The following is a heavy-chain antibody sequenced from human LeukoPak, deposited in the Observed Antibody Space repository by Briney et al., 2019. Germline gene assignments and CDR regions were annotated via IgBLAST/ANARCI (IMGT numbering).Heavy chain of an antibody. CDR1: GGSISSSSYY. CDR2: IYYSGST. J-gene: IGHJ6*03. V-gene: IGHV4-39*07. CDR3: AGVSLSGSGSYREDYYYYMDV. D-gene: IGHD3-10*01. Sequence: SETLSLTCTVSGGSISSSSYYWGWIRQPPGKGLEWIGSIYYSGSTNYNPSLKSRVTISVDTSKNQFSLKLSSVTAADTAVYYCAGVSLSGSGSYREDYYYYMDVWGKGTTVTISS.